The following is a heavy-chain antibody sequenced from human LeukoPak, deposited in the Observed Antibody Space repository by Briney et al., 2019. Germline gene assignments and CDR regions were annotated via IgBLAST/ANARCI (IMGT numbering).Heavy chain of an antibody. CDR3: ARLGYGDNSPGDY. CDR2: IYPGDSDT. V-gene: IGHV5-51*01. J-gene: IGHJ4*02. CDR1: GYSFTTYW. D-gene: IGHD4-17*01. Sequence: GESLKISCQASGYSFTTYWLAWVRQMPGKGLEWMGIIYPGDSDTRYSPSFQGQVTISADKSISTAYLQWSSLKASDTAMYYCARLGYGDNSPGDYWGQGTLVTVSS.